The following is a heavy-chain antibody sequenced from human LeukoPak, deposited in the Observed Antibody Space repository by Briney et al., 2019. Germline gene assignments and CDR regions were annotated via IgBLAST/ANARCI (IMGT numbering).Heavy chain of an antibody. Sequence: SETLFLTCTVSGSSISGYTWSWIQQPAGKGLEWIGRIYASGSTNYNPSLQGRVTMSVDTSRGQFFLMVHSVTAADTAVYYCARGVVGATAFAYWGQGTVVTASS. CDR3: ARGVVGATAFAY. J-gene: IGHJ4*02. V-gene: IGHV4-4*07. CDR1: GSSISGYT. CDR2: IYASGST. D-gene: IGHD1-26*01.